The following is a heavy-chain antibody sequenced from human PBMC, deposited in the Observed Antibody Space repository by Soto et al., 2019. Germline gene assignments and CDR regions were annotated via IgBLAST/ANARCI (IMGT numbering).Heavy chain of an antibody. J-gene: IGHJ6*03. D-gene: IGHD2-15*01. Sequence: PGGSLRLSCAASGFTVSSNYMCWVRQAPGKGLEWVSVIYSGGSTYYADSVKGRSTISRHNSKNTLYLQMNSLRAEDTAVYYCARGYLLQFYYHHYYLAFPAQRTTVPVSS. CDR1: GFTVSSNY. V-gene: IGHV3-53*04. CDR2: IYSGGST. CDR3: ARGYLLQFYYHHYYLAF.